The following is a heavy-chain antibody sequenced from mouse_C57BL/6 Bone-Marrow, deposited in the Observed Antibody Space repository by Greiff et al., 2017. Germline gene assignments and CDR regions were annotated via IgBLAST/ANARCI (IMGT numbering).Heavy chain of an antibody. CDR1: GFTFSDYG. D-gene: IGHD2-1*01. Sequence: EVQVVESGGGLVKPGASLKLSCAASGFTFSDYGMHWVRQAPEKGLEWVAYISSGSSTIYYADTVKGRFTLSTDNATNTLFLQMTSRRSEDTSMDYCARALYYGSPHFDYWGQGTTLTVSS. CDR2: ISSGSSTI. J-gene: IGHJ2*01. V-gene: IGHV5-17*01. CDR3: ARALYYGSPHFDY.